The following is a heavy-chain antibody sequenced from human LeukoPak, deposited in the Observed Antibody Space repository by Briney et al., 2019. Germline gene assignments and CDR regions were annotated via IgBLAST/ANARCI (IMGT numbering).Heavy chain of an antibody. D-gene: IGHD3-22*01. CDR3: ATNAVGGYHSYFQH. J-gene: IGHJ1*01. Sequence: ASVKVSCKVSGYTPTELSMHWVRQAPGKGLEWMGGFDPEDGETIYAQKFQGRVTMTEDTSTDAAYMELSSLRSEDTAVYYCATNAVGGYHSYFQHWGQGTLVTVSS. CDR1: GYTPTELS. CDR2: FDPEDGET. V-gene: IGHV1-24*01.